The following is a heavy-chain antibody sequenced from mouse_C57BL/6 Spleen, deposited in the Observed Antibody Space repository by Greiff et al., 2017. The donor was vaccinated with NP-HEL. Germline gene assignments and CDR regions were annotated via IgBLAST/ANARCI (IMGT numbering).Heavy chain of an antibody. V-gene: IGHV1-20*01. D-gene: IGHD1-2*01. CDR1: GYSFTGYF. Sequence: EVMLVESGPELVKPGDSVKISCKASGYSFTGYFMNWVMQSHGKSLEWIGRINPYNGDTFYNQKFKGKATLTVDKSSSTAHMGLRSLTSEDSAVYYCARSNGLTYAMDYWGQGTSVTVSS. CDR3: ARSNGLTYAMDY. J-gene: IGHJ4*01. CDR2: INPYNGDT.